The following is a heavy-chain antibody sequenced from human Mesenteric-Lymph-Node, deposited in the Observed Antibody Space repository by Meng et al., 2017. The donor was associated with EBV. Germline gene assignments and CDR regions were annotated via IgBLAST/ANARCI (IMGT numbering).Heavy chain of an antibody. Sequence: QVKLQESGPGLVKPSETLSLTCTVSGGSISSYYWSWIRQPPGKGLEWIAFIYYSGSTNYNPSLKSRVTISVDTSKNQFSLKLSSVTAADTAVYYCARSGFAFDIWGQGTMVTVSS. V-gene: IGHV4-59*01. CDR3: ARSGFAFDI. J-gene: IGHJ3*02. CDR2: IYYSGST. D-gene: IGHD3-10*01. CDR1: GGSISSYY.